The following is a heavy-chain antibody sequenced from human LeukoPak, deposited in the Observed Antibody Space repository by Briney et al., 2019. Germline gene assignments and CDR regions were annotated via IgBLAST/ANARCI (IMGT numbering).Heavy chain of an antibody. CDR3: ARVMTTVTYYYFDY. Sequence: ASVKVSCKASGYTFTSYGISWVRQAPGQGLEWMGWISAYNGNTNYAQKLQGRVTMTTDTSTSTAYMELRSLRSDDTAVYYCARVMTTVTYYYFDYWGQGTLVTVSS. CDR1: GYTFTSYG. D-gene: IGHD4-11*01. V-gene: IGHV1-18*01. CDR2: ISAYNGNT. J-gene: IGHJ4*02.